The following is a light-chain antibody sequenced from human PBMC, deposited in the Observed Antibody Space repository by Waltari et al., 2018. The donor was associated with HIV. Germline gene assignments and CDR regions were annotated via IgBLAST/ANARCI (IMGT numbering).Light chain of an antibody. CDR2: DVS. V-gene: IGLV2-11*01. Sequence: QSALTQPRSVSGSPGQSVSISCTGTSSDVGGYNYVSWYQQHPDKAPKLMIYDVSQRPSGVPDRFSGSKSGNTASLTISGLQAEDEADYYCCSYAGIYTYAKFGGGTKLTVL. CDR1: SSDVGGYNY. CDR3: CSYAGIYTYAK. J-gene: IGLJ2*01.